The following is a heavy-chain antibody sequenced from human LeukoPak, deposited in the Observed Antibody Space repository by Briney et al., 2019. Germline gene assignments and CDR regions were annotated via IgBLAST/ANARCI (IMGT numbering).Heavy chain of an antibody. CDR2: INTDGSST. CDR3: ARAPDGWWALDY. CDR1: GFTFSSYY. Sequence: PGGSLRLSCAASGFTFSSYYMHWVPQAPGKGLVWVSRINTDGSSTSYADSVKGRFTISRDNAKNTLYLQMNSLRDEDTAVYYCARAPDGWWALDYWGQGTLVTVSS. V-gene: IGHV3-74*01. J-gene: IGHJ4*02. D-gene: IGHD6-19*01.